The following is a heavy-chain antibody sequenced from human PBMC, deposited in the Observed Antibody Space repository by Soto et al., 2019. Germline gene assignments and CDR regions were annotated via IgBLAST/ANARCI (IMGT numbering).Heavy chain of an antibody. CDR3: ARRGYSGYRTIDAGRYYYGMDV. CDR2: IYPGDSDT. V-gene: IGHV5-51*01. J-gene: IGHJ6*02. CDR1: GYSFTSYW. Sequence: PGESLKISCKGSGYSFTSYWIGWVRQMPGKGLEWMGIIYPGDSDTRYSPSFQGQVTISADKSISTAYLQWSSLKASDTAMFYCARRGYSGYRTIDAGRYYYGMDVWGQGTTVTVSS. D-gene: IGHD5-12*01.